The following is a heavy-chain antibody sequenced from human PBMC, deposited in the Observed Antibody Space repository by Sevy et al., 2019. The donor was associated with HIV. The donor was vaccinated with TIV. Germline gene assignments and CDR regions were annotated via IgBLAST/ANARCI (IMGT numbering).Heavy chain of an antibody. V-gene: IGHV3-33*01. CDR2: IWYDGSNK. D-gene: IGHD5-12*01. CDR3: ARGCRDGYIGIGYYFDY. Sequence: GSLRLSCAASGFTFSSYGMHWVRQAPGKGLEWVAVIWYDGSNKYYADSVKGRFTISRDNSKNTLYLQMNSLRAEDTAVYYCARGCRDGYIGIGYYFDYWGQGTLVTLSS. CDR1: GFTFSSYG. J-gene: IGHJ4*02.